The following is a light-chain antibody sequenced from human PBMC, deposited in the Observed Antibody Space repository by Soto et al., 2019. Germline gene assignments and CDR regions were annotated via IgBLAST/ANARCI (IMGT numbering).Light chain of an antibody. J-gene: IGLJ1*01. CDR1: SSYVGGYNY. CDR3: SSYTGSSTYV. CDR2: DVS. V-gene: IGLV2-14*03. Sequence: QSVLTQPASVSGSPGQSITISCTGTSSYVGGYNYVSWYQQHPGKAPKLMIYDVSNRPSGVSNRFSGSKSGNTASLTISGLQTEDESDYYCSSYTGSSTYVFGTGTKATVL.